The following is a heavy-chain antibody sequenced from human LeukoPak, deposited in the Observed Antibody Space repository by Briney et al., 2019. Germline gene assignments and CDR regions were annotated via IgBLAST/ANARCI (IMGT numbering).Heavy chain of an antibody. CDR3: ARGNLSGWYGGYSGNYYPF. CDR1: GGTFSSYA. CDR2: IIPIFGTA. J-gene: IGHJ4*02. V-gene: IGHV1-69*01. D-gene: IGHD1-26*01. Sequence: GSSVKVSCKASGGTFSSYAISWVRQAPGQGLEWMGGIIPIFGTANYAQKFQGRVTITADESTSTAYMELSSLRSEDTAVYYCARGNLSGWYGGYSGNYYPFWGQGTLVTVSS.